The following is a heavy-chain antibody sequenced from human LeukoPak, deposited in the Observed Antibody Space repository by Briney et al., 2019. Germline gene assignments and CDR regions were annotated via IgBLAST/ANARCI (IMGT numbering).Heavy chain of an antibody. V-gene: IGHV4-34*01. D-gene: IGHD3-10*01. CDR3: ARHGGRSFHI. J-gene: IGHJ3*02. CDR2: INDSGSP. CDR1: GVSFSTDY. Sequence: SETLSLTCAIYGVSFSTDYWSWIRQPPGKGLEWIGEINDSGSPIYNPSLKSRVTISIDTSKNQLSLKLNSVTAADTAVYYCARHGGRSFHIWGQGTMVTVSS.